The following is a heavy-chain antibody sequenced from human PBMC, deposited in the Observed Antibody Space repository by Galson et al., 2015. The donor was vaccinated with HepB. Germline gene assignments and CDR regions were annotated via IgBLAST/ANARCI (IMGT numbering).Heavy chain of an antibody. CDR1: GFTFSSYG. CDR2: ISYDGSNK. V-gene: IGHV3-30*18. CDR3: AKDLNNPNLGGGYGDQPIDY. Sequence: SLRLSCAASGFTFSSYGMHWVRQAPGKGLEWVAVISYDGSNKYYADSVKGRFTISRDNSKNTLYLQMNSLRAEDTAVYYCAKDLNNPNLGGGYGDQPIDYWGQGTLVTVSS. D-gene: IGHD4-17*01. J-gene: IGHJ4*02.